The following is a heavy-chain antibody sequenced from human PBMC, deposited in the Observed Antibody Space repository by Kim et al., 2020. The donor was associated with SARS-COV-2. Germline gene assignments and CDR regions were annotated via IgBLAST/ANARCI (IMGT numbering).Heavy chain of an antibody. J-gene: IGHJ5*02. CDR2: IIPIFGTA. D-gene: IGHD3-10*01. CDR1: GGTFSSYA. CDR3: ARGHRLWFGDPTGWFDP. V-gene: IGHV1-69*06. Sequence: SVKVSCKASGGTFSSYAISWVRQAPGQGLEWMGGIIPIFGTANYAQKFQGRVTITADKSTSTAYMELSSLRSEDTAVYYCARGHRLWFGDPTGWFDPWGQGTLVTVSS.